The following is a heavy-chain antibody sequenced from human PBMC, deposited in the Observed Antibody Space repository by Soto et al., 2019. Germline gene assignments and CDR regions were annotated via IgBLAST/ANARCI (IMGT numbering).Heavy chain of an antibody. CDR2: ISYDGSNK. Sequence: GGSLRLSCAASGFTFSIYAMQWVRHAPGKGLEWVAVISYDGSNKYYADSVKGRFTISRDNSKNTLYLQMNSQRAEDTAVYYCARGTPMMATVDYYYYGMDVWGQGTTVTV. CDR3: ARGTPMMATVDYYYYGMDV. V-gene: IGHV3-30-3*01. J-gene: IGHJ6*02. D-gene: IGHD4-4*01. CDR1: GFTFSIYA.